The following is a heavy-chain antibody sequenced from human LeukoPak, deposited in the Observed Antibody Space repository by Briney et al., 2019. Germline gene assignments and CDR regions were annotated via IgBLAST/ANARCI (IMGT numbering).Heavy chain of an antibody. D-gene: IGHD3-22*01. CDR3: ARRGGISSGYYYYYGMDV. CDR2: ISSSSSTI. CDR1: GFTFSSYS. J-gene: IGHJ6*02. V-gene: IGHV3-48*04. Sequence: GGSLRLSCAASGFTFSSYSMNWVRQAPGKGLEWVSYISSSSSTIYYADSVKGRFTISRDNAKNSLYLQMNSLRAEDTAVYYCARRGGISSGYYYYYGMDVWGQGTTVTVSS.